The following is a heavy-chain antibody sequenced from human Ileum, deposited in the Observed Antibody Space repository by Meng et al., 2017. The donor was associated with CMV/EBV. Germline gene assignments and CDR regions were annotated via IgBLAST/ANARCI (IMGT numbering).Heavy chain of an antibody. J-gene: IGHJ4*02. CDR3: ARDGYDAGLYFDN. D-gene: IGHD5-12*01. CDR1: GFTFTSYW. V-gene: IGHV3-7*01. Sequence: GESLKISCAASGFTFTSYWMNWVRQAPGKGLEWVASINRAGGERYYLDSVKGRITISRDNAKNSLYLQVTSLRGEYTAVYYCARDGYDAGLYFDNWGQGVLVTVSS. CDR2: INRAGGER.